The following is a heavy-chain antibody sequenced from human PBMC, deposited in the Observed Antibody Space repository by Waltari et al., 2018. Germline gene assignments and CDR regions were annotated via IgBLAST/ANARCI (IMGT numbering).Heavy chain of an antibody. V-gene: IGHV1-18*01. Sequence: QVQLVQSAAEAKKSGASVKVYVKASGYTFTSYGIRWARQPPGQVLEWMGWISAYNGNTNYAQKLQGRVTMTTDTSTSTAYMELRSLRSDDTAVYYCARSIFDSSWFTSGDDYWGQGTLVTVSS. CDR1: GYTFTSYG. D-gene: IGHD6-13*01. J-gene: IGHJ4*02. CDR3: ARSIFDSSWFTSGDDY. CDR2: ISAYNGNT.